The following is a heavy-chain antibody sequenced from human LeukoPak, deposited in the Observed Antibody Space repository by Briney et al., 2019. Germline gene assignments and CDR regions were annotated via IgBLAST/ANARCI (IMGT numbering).Heavy chain of an antibody. V-gene: IGHV4-34*01. D-gene: IGHD6-19*01. CDR1: GGSFSGYY. Sequence: PSETLSLTCAVYGGSFSGYYWSWIRQPPGKGLEWIGEINHSGSTNYNPSLKSRVTISVDTSKNQFSLKLSSVTAADTAVYYCASGGASGWYYYWGQGTLVTVSS. CDR2: INHSGST. J-gene: IGHJ4*02. CDR3: ASGGASGWYYY.